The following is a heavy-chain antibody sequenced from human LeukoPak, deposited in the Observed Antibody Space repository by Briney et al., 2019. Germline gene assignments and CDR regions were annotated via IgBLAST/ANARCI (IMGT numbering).Heavy chain of an antibody. CDR3: ARLSGSYSDY. J-gene: IGHJ4*02. CDR2: ISSSGNTI. V-gene: IGHV3-48*03. Sequence: PGGSLRLSCVASGFTFTTYEMNWVRQAPGRGLEWVSYISSSGNTIYYADSVKGRFTISRDNAKNSLYLQMNSLRAEDTAVYYCARLSGSYSDYWGQGTLVTVSS. CDR1: GFTFTTYE. D-gene: IGHD1-26*01.